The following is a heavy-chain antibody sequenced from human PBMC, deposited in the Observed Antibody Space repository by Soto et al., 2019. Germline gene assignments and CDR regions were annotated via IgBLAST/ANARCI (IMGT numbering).Heavy chain of an antibody. J-gene: IGHJ5*02. Sequence: QVQLVESGGGVVQPGRSLRLSCAASGFPFNKYAMHWVRQAPGKGLEWVAVICYDGSNKYYADSVKGRFTISSDTSQNTLYLQMNSLRVEITAVYYCAREKGGYCTEPSCYAGFDPGGQGTPVTVS. V-gene: IGHV3-33*01. CDR1: GFPFNKYA. CDR2: ICYDGSNK. D-gene: IGHD2-2*01. CDR3: AREKGGYCTEPSCYAGFDP.